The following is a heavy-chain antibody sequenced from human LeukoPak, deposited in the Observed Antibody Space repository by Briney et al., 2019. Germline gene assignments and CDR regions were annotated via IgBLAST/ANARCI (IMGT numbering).Heavy chain of an antibody. Sequence: SETLSLTCTVSGYSVSGGYYWGWIRQPPGKGLEWIGSIYHSGSSYFNPSLKSRVTISVDTSKNQFSLKLSSVTAADTAVYYCATSTKSDYSYMDVWGKGTTVTVSS. V-gene: IGHV4-38-2*02. J-gene: IGHJ6*03. CDR3: ATSTKSDYSYMDV. CDR2: IYHSGSS. CDR1: GYSVSGGYY. D-gene: IGHD2-2*01.